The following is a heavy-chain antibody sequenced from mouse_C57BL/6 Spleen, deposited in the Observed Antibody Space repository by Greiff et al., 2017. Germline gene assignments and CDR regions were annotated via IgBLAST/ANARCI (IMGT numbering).Heavy chain of an antibody. V-gene: IGHV1-15*01. CDR2: IDPETGGT. CDR1: GYTFTDYE. CDR3: TRSYSTGEDYFDY. J-gene: IGHJ2*01. Sequence: VQLQQSGAELVRPGASVTLSCKASGYTFTDYEMHWVKQTPVHGLEWIGAIDPETGGTASNQKFKGKAILTADKSSSTAYMELRSLTSEDSAVYYCTRSYSTGEDYFDYWGQGTTLTVSS. D-gene: IGHD2-5*01.